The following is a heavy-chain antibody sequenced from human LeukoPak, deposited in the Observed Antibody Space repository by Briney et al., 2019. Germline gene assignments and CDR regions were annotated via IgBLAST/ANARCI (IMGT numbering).Heavy chain of an antibody. CDR1: GFTFSSYA. J-gene: IGHJ4*02. CDR3: ARGRDLLPTPDFDY. V-gene: IGHV3-23*01. CDR2: VSGNGRNT. Sequence: GGSLRLSCAASGFTFSSYAMSWVRQAPGRGLEWISTVSGNGRNTYYADSVKGRFTISRANSKNALYLQMNSLRAAATAQYYWARGRDLLPTPDFDYWGQGTLVTVSS. D-gene: IGHD1-26*01.